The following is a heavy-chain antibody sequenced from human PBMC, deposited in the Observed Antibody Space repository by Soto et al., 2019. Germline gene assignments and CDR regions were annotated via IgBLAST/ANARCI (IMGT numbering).Heavy chain of an antibody. V-gene: IGHV3-33*01. J-gene: IGHJ4*01. CDR2: IWYDGSNK. CDR1: GFTFSSYG. CDR3: ARGIRFLEWLGHADY. Sequence: GGSLRLSCAASGFTFSSYGMHWVRQAPGKGLEWVAVIWYDGSNKYYADSVKGRFTISRDNSKNTLYLQMNSLRAEDTAVYYCARGIRFLEWLGHADYWGHGTLVTVSS. D-gene: IGHD3-3*01.